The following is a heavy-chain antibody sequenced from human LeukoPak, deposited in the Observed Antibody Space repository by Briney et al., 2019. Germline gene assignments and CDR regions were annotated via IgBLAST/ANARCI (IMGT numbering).Heavy chain of an antibody. CDR1: GFTFSSYW. CDR3: ARDEVLWFGELFDY. Sequence: GGSLRLSCAASGFTFSSYWMSWVRQAPGKGLEWVANIKQDGSEKYYVDSVKGRFTISRDNAKNSLYLQMNSLRAEDTAVYYCARDEVLWFGELFDYWGRGTLVTVSS. J-gene: IGHJ4*02. CDR2: IKQDGSEK. D-gene: IGHD3-10*01. V-gene: IGHV3-7*01.